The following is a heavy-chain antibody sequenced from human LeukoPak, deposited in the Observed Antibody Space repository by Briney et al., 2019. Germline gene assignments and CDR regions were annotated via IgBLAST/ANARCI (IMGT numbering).Heavy chain of an antibody. Sequence: GALRLSCAASGFDFSRYTMNWVRQAPGKGLEWVSSITSITGHIYYADSVKGRFTISGDNAKNSLFLQMNSLRAEDTAIYYCARVNYFISGTSAFDIWGQGTMVTVSS. D-gene: IGHD3-10*01. CDR1: GFDFSRYT. J-gene: IGHJ3*02. CDR2: ITSITGHI. CDR3: ARVNYFISGTSAFDI. V-gene: IGHV3-21*01.